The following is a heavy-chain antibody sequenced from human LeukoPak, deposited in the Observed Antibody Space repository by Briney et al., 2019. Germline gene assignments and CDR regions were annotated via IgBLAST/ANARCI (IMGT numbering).Heavy chain of an antibody. J-gene: IGHJ4*02. D-gene: IGHD3-22*01. V-gene: IGHV4-31*03. CDR1: GGSISSGGYY. Sequence: SETLSLTCTVSGGSISSGGYYWSWIRHHPGKGLEGIWYIYYSGSTYYNPSLKSRVTISVDTSKNQFSLKLSSVTAADTAVYYCARQYYYDSSGYYLDYWGQGTLVTVSS. CDR3: ARQYYYDSSGYYLDY. CDR2: IYYSGST.